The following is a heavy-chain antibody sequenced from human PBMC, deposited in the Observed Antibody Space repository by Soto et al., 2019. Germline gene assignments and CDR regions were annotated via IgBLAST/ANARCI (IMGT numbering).Heavy chain of an antibody. J-gene: IGHJ4*01. CDR2: IYYSGST. V-gene: IGHV4-59*08. Sequence: SETLSLTCTVSGGSHSRYYWCRIPQPPGKGLEWIGYIYYSGSTNYNPSLKSRVTISVDTSKNQFSLKLSSVTAADTAVYYCTRLPGKCTHVDYWGHGRSVTVSS. CDR3: TRLPGKCTHVDY. D-gene: IGHD1-1*01. CDR1: GGSHSRYY.